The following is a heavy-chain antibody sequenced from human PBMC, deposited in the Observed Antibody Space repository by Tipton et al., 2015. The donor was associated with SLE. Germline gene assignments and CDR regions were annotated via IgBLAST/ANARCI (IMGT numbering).Heavy chain of an antibody. CDR2: IYSSGST. D-gene: IGHD5-12*01. CDR1: GGSITRYY. J-gene: IGHJ4*02. V-gene: IGHV4-59*01. CDR3: AREKSGHGYFDS. Sequence: TLSLTCSVSGGSITRYYWSWIRQPPGKGLEWIGYIYSSGSTNYNPSLKSRVTISVDTSKNQFSLKMSSVTAADTAVYYCAREKSGHGYFDSWGQGSLVTVSS.